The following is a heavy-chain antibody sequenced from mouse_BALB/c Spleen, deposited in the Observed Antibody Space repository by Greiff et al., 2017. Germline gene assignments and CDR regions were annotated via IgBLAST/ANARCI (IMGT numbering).Heavy chain of an antibody. J-gene: IGHJ4*01. D-gene: IGHD2-1*01. V-gene: IGHV1-4*01. CDR1: GYTFTSYT. Sequence: VQLQQSGAELARPGASVKMSCKASGYTFTSYTMHWVKQRPGQGLEWIGYINPSSGYTNYNQKFKDKATLTADKSSSTAYMQLSSLTSEDSAVYYCATPGNYDAMDYWGQGTSVTVSS. CDR2: INPSSGYT. CDR3: ATPGNYDAMDY.